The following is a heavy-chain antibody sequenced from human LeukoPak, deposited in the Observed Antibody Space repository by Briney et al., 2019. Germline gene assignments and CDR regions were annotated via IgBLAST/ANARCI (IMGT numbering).Heavy chain of an antibody. J-gene: IGHJ6*02. CDR3: AKDYDSSGYYYGMDV. CDR1: GFTFSSYS. Sequence: PGGSLRLSCAASGFTFSSYSMSWVRQAPGKGLEWVSAISGSGGSTYYADSMRGRFTISRDNSKNTLYLQMNSLRAEDTAVYYCAKDYDSSGYYYGMDVWGQGTTVTVSS. CDR2: ISGSGGST. D-gene: IGHD3-22*01. V-gene: IGHV3-23*01.